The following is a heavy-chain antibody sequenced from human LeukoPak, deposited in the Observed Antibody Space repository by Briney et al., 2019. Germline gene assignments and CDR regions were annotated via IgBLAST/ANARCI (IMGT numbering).Heavy chain of an antibody. CDR1: GFTFSSYA. Sequence: GGSRRLSCAASGFTFSSYAMHWVRQAPGKGLEWVAVISYDGSNKYYADSVKGRFTISRDNSKDTLYLQMNSLRAEDTAVYYCARESVAGSMDVWGQGTTVTVSS. CDR3: ARESVAGSMDV. V-gene: IGHV3-30-3*01. D-gene: IGHD6-19*01. CDR2: ISYDGSNK. J-gene: IGHJ6*02.